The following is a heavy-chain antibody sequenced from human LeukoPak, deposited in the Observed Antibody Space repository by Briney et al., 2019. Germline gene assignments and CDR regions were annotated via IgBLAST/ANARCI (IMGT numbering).Heavy chain of an antibody. CDR3: AKGRGIVVVTGPDY. CDR1: GFTFSSYA. Sequence: GSLGSSGAASGFTFSSYAMNWVRQAPGKGLEWVSGINGSGGSTYYADSVKGRFTISRDNSKSTLYLQMNNLRAEGTAVYYCAKGRGIVVVTGPDYWGQEILVTVSS. D-gene: IGHD2-21*02. J-gene: IGHJ4*02. V-gene: IGHV3-23*01. CDR2: INGSGGST.